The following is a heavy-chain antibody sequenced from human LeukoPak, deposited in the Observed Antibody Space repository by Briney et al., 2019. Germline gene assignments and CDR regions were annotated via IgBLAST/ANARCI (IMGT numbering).Heavy chain of an antibody. CDR1: GYTFTSYA. Sequence: ASVKVSCKASGYTFTSYAMHWVRQAPGQRLEWMGCINAGNGNTEYSQKFQGRVTITRDTSASTAYMELSSLRSEDTAVYYCARGSYFQPWGQGTLGTVPP. CDR3: ARGSYFQP. J-gene: IGHJ4*02. D-gene: IGHD3-10*01. CDR2: INAGNGNT. V-gene: IGHV1-3*01.